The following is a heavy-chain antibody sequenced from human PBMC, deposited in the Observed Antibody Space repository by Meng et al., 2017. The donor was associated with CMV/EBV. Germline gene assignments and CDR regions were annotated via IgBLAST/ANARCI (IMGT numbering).Heavy chain of an antibody. CDR1: GFTFSSYA. J-gene: IGHJ6*02. Sequence: GESLKISRAASGFTFSSYAMHWVRQAPGKGLEWVAVISYDGSNKYYADSVKGRFTISRDNSKNTLYLQMNSLRAEDTAVYYCARDGQSETGSWYGYYYYYGMDVWGQGTTVTVSS. CDR3: ARDGQSETGSWYGYYYYYGMDV. CDR2: ISYDGSNK. V-gene: IGHV3-30-3*01. D-gene: IGHD6-13*01.